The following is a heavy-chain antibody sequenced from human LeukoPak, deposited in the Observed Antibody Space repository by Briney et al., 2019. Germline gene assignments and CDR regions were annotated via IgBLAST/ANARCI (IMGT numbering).Heavy chain of an antibody. J-gene: IGHJ4*02. CDR1: GYSISSGYY. CDR3: AAIAVAGQFDF. V-gene: IGHV4-38-2*01. Sequence: PSETLSLNCAVSGYSISSGYYWGWIRQPPGKGLEWIGNIYHSSNTYYSPSLKSRVTISVDMSKNHFSLTLSSMTAADTAVYYCAAIAVAGQFDFWGQGILVTVSS. CDR2: IYHSSNT. D-gene: IGHD6-19*01.